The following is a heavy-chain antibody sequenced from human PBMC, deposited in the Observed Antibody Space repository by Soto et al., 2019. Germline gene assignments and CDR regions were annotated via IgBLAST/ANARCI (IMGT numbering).Heavy chain of an antibody. Sequence: QVQLQESGPGLVKPSQTLSLACTVSGVSISSGGYYWSWIRQHPGKGLEWIGYIYYSGSTYYNPSLKSRVTISVDTSKNQFSLKLSSVTAADTAVYYCPREGCFGGGPDYWGQGTLVTVSS. J-gene: IGHJ4*02. D-gene: IGHD3-10*01. CDR1: GVSISSGGYY. CDR3: PREGCFGGGPDY. CDR2: IYYSGST. V-gene: IGHV4-31*03.